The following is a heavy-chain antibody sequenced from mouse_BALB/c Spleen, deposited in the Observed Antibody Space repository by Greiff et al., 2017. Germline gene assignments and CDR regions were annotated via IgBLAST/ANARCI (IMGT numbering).Heavy chain of an antibody. J-gene: IGHJ4*01. D-gene: IGHD2-4*01. CDR3: ARQGNYDYDED. Sequence: DVHLVESGGDLVKPGGSLKLSCAASGFTFSSYGMSWVRQTPDKRLEWVATISSGGSYTYYPDSVKGRFTISRDNAKNTLYLQMSSLKSEDTAMYYCARQGNYDYDEDWGQGTSVTVSS. CDR1: GFTFSSYG. V-gene: IGHV5-6*01. CDR2: ISSGGSYT.